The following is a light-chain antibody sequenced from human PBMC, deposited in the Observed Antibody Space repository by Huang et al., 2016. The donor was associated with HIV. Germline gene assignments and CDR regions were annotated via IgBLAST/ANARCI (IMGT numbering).Light chain of an antibody. Sequence: EIVMTQSPATLSVSPGERATLSCRASQNIGGSLAWCQKKPGQAPRLLIYEASTRATGSPARCSGSESGTDFTLTISSLQSEDFAVYCCQQYNDWSAVTFGGGTKVEI. CDR1: QNIGGS. J-gene: IGKJ4*01. V-gene: IGKV3-15*01. CDR2: EAS. CDR3: QQYNDWSAVT.